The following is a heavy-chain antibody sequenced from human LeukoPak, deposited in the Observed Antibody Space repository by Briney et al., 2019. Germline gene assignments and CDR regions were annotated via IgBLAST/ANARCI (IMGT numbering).Heavy chain of an antibody. Sequence: GGSLRLSCAASGFTVSSNYMSWLRQAPGKGLEWVSVIYSGGSTYYADSVKGRFTISRDNSKNTLYLQMNSLRAGDTAVYYCARTTVTTGPYWYFDLWGRGTLVTVSS. CDR2: IYSGGST. J-gene: IGHJ2*01. CDR1: GFTVSSNY. D-gene: IGHD4-17*01. V-gene: IGHV3-66*01. CDR3: ARTTVTTGPYWYFDL.